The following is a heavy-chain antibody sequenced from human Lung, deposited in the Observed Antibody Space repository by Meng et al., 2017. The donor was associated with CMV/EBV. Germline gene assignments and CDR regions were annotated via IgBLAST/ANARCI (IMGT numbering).Heavy chain of an antibody. Sequence: ASXXVSXKASGYTFTSYDINWVRQATGQGLEWMGWMNPNNGNTGYAQKFQGRVTITRDSSINTAYMELSSLRSEDTAVYYCATFMVYVRDPEKRSFDSWGQGKXVTVSS. CDR2: MNPNNGNT. CDR1: GYTFTSYD. J-gene: IGHJ4*02. D-gene: IGHD2-8*01. V-gene: IGHV1-8*03. CDR3: ATFMVYVRDPEKRSFDS.